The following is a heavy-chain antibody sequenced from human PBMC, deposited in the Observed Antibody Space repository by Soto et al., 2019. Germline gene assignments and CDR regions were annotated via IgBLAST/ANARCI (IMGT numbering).Heavy chain of an antibody. V-gene: IGHV5-51*01. CDR1: GYSFTSYW. CDR3: ASGRYCSGGSCYPGNAFDI. D-gene: IGHD2-15*01. Sequence: GESLKISCKGSGYSFTSYWIGWVRQMPGKGLEWMGIIYPGDSDTRYSPSFQGQVTISADKSISTAYLQWSSLKASDTAVYYCASGRYCSGGSCYPGNAFDIWGPGTMVTVS. CDR2: IYPGDSDT. J-gene: IGHJ3*02.